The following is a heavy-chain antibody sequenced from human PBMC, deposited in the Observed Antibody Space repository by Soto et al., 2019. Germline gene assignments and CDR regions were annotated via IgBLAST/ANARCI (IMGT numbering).Heavy chain of an antibody. D-gene: IGHD6-6*01. J-gene: IGHJ4*02. CDR1: GFTFSSYA. Sequence: QVQLVESGGGVVQPGRSLRLSCAASGFTFSSYAMHWVRQAPGTGLEWVAVISYDGSNKYYADSVKGRFTISRDNSKNTLYLQMTSLRAEDTAAYYCARWRGSSSVFDYWGQGTLVTVSS. V-gene: IGHV3-30-3*01. CDR3: ARWRGSSSVFDY. CDR2: ISYDGSNK.